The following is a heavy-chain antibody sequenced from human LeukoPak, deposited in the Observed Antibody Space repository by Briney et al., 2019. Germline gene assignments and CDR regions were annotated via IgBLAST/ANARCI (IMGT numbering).Heavy chain of an antibody. CDR1: GFTFSSYS. Sequence: GGSLRLSCAASGFTFSSYSMNWVRQAPGKGPEWVSSISSSSSYIYYADALKGRFTISRDNAKRSLFLQMNSLRAEDTAVYFCARALGSSAYYYLKVDAFDIWGQGTMVTVSS. CDR3: ARALGSSAYYYLKVDAFDI. D-gene: IGHD3-22*01. V-gene: IGHV3-21*01. J-gene: IGHJ3*02. CDR2: ISSSSSYI.